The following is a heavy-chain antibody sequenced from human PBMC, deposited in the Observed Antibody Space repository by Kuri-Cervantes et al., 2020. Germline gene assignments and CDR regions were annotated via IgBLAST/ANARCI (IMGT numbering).Heavy chain of an antibody. Sequence: ETLSLTCAXSGFPXSSYSMNWVRQAPGKGLEWVSGISGSGGSKYYADSVKDRFTISRDNPQKTVFLQMDSLRVEDTAXXYCAKANSGRYFETSDYWGQGTLVTVSS. V-gene: IGHV3-23*01. CDR2: ISGSGGSK. CDR3: AKANSGRYFETSDY. J-gene: IGHJ4*02. D-gene: IGHD1-26*01. CDR1: GFPXSSYS.